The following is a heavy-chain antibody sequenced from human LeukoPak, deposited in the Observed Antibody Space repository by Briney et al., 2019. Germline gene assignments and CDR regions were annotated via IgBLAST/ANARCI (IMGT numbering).Heavy chain of an antibody. CDR1: AGSISSSSYF. D-gene: IGHD3-10*01. V-gene: IGHV4-39*01. J-gene: IGHJ4*02. CDR2: IYYSGST. CDR3: ARHRFGGFYYFDY. Sequence: SETLSLTCTASAGSISSSSYFWGWIRQPPGKGLEWIGSIYYSGSTYYNPSLKSRVTISVDTSKSQFSLKLTSVTASDTAVYYCARHRFGGFYYFDYWGQGTLVTVSS.